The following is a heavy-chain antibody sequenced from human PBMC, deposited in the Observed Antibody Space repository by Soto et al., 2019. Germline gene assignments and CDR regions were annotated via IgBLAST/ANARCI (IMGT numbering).Heavy chain of an antibody. CDR3: ARDPPTPEY. CDR2: ISAYNGNT. J-gene: IGHJ4*02. Sequence: QVQLVQSGAEVKKPGASVKVSCKASGYTFASYAISWMRQAPGQGLEWMGWISAYNGNTNYAQKLQGRVTMTTDTSTSTANTELRSLTSDDTAMYYCARDPPTPEYWGQGTLVTVSS. D-gene: IGHD2-2*01. V-gene: IGHV1-18*01. CDR1: GYTFASYA.